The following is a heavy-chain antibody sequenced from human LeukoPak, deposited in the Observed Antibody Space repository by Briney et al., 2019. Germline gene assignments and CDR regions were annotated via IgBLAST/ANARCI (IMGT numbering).Heavy chain of an antibody. CDR3: ARDFWNFDDSGGYNRDFDS. CDR2: IGSYEGDT. Sequence: ASVKVSCKATSYISWVRQAPGPGLEWMAWIGSYEGDTYSAQNFRDRLTATSDTSTGTVYLHLRSLRPDDTAVYYCARDFWNFDDSGGYNRDFDSWGQGTLVTVSS. CDR1: TSY. V-gene: IGHV1-18*04. D-gene: IGHD1-1*01. J-gene: IGHJ5*01.